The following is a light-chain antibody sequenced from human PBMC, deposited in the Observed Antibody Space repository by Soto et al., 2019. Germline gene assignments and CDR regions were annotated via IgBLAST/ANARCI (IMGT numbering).Light chain of an antibody. CDR2: DVS. Sequence: QSVLTQPRSVSGSPGQSVTISCTGTSNYVSWYQQDPGKAPKLIIYDVSKRPSGVPDRFSGSKSGNTASLTISGLQAGDEADYFCCSFAGSYTSYVFGTGTKVTVL. CDR3: CSFAGSYTSYV. CDR1: SNY. V-gene: IGLV2-11*01. J-gene: IGLJ1*01.